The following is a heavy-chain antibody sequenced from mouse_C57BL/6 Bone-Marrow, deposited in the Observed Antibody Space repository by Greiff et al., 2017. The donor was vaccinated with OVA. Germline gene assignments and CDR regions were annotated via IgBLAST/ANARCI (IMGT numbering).Heavy chain of an antibody. D-gene: IGHD1-1*01. CDR3: AITTVRLDYFDY. Sequence: QVQLKESGAELVRPGASVKLSCKASGYTFTDYYINWVKQRPGQGLEWIARIYPGSGNTYYNEKFKGKATLTAEKSSSTAYMQLSSLTSEDSAVYFCAITTVRLDYFDYWGQGTTLTVS. J-gene: IGHJ2*01. CDR2: IYPGSGNT. CDR1: GYTFTDYY. V-gene: IGHV1-76*01.